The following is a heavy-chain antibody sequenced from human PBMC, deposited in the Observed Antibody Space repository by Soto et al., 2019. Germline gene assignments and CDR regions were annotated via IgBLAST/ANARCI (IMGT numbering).Heavy chain of an antibody. Sequence: GASVKVSCKASGYTFTGYYMHWVRQTPGQGLEWMGWINPNSGGTNYAQKFQGWVTMTRDTSISTAYMELSRLRSDDTAVYYCAGSPSSGVGIDVWGEGPTVSVS. V-gene: IGHV1-2*04. D-gene: IGHD3-22*01. CDR3: AGSPSSGVGIDV. J-gene: IGHJ6*02. CDR2: INPNSGGT. CDR1: GYTFTGYY.